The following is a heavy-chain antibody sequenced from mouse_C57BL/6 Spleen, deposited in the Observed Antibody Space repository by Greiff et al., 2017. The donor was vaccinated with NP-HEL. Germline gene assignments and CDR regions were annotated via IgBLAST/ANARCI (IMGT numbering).Heavy chain of an antibody. CDR2: ISSGSSTI. CDR1: GFTFSDYG. Sequence: EVKLMASGGGLVKPGGSLKLSCAASGFTFSDYGMHWVRQAPEKGLEWVAYISSGSSTIYYADTVKGRFTISRDNAKNTLFLQMTSLRSEDTAMYYCARPAQATYAMDYWGQGTSVTVSS. J-gene: IGHJ4*01. V-gene: IGHV5-17*01. CDR3: ARPAQATYAMDY. D-gene: IGHD3-2*02.